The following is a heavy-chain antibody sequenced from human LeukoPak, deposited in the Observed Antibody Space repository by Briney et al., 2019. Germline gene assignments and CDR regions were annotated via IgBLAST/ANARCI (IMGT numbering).Heavy chain of an antibody. D-gene: IGHD2-21*01. Sequence: GGSLRLSCAASGFTFDHYAMHWVRQAPGKGLEWVSLISGDGARTYYADSVQGRFTISRDSSKNSLYLQMNSLRTEDTALYYCAKDRLWLGEVLDFWGQGALVTVSS. CDR3: AKDRLWLGEVLDF. CDR2: ISGDGART. CDR1: GFTFDHYA. V-gene: IGHV3-43*02. J-gene: IGHJ4*02.